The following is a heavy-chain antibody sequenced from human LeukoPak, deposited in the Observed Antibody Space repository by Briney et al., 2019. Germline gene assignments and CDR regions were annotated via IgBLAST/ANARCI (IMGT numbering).Heavy chain of an antibody. V-gene: IGHV3-48*02. Sequence: GGSLRLSCAASGFTFSSYSMNWVRQAPGKGLEWVSYISSSSSTIYYAGSVKGRFTISRDNARNSLYLQMNSLRDEDTAVYYCARDPHTYYYGSGSYGMDVWGQGTTVTVSS. J-gene: IGHJ6*02. CDR3: ARDPHTYYYGSGSYGMDV. CDR1: GFTFSSYS. D-gene: IGHD3-10*01. CDR2: ISSSSSTI.